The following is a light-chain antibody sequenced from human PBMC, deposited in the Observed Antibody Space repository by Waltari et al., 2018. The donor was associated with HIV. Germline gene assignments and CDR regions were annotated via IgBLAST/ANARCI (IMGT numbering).Light chain of an antibody. CDR1: QSLLHSSGYNF. CDR2: LAY. CDR3: MQGLQIPLT. Sequence: IVMTQYPLSLSVTPGEPASISCTYNQSLLHSSGYNFLDWYMQKPGQSPQVLIYLAYNRASGVPARFSGSGSATDFTLKISRVEAEDVGFYYCMQGLQIPLTFGGGTKVEIK. V-gene: IGKV2-28*01. J-gene: IGKJ4*01.